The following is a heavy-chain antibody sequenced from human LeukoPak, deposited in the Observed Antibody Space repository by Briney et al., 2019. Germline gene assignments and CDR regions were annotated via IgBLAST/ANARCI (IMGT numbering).Heavy chain of an antibody. CDR3: AKDSFHCSGGSCYLVFAGYFDY. CDR1: GGSISTYY. J-gene: IGHJ4*02. Sequence: SETLSLTCTVSGGSISTYYWSWIRQPPGKGLEWIGYIYYTGSTNYNPSLKSRVTISVDTSKNQFSLKLSSVTAADTAVYYCAKDSFHCSGGSCYLVFAGYFDYWGQGTLVTVSS. V-gene: IGHV4-59*01. CDR2: IYYTGST. D-gene: IGHD2-15*01.